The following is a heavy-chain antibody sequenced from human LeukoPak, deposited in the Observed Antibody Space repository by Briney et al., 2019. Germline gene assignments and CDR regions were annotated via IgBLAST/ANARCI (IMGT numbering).Heavy chain of an antibody. CDR3: AFLYGSGSPRGY. J-gene: IGHJ4*02. CDR2: INTDGSST. D-gene: IGHD3-10*01. CDR1: GFTFSSYW. V-gene: IGHV3-74*01. Sequence: GGSPRLSCAASGFTFSSYWMHWVRQAPGKGLVWVSRINTDGSSTSYADSVKGRFTISRDNAKNTLYLQMNSLRAEDTAVYYCAFLYGSGSPRGYWGQGTLVTVSS.